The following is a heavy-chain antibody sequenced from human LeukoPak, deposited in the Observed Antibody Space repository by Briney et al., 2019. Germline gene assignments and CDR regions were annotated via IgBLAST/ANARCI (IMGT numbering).Heavy chain of an antibody. V-gene: IGHV3-9*01. CDR3: AKDIRYSSGWTLHY. CDR1: GFTFDDYA. CDR2: ISWNSGNI. J-gene: IGHJ4*02. D-gene: IGHD6-19*01. Sequence: GGSLRLSCAASGFTFDDYAMHWVRQAPGKGLEWVSGISWNSGNIGYADSVKGRFTISRDNAKNSLYLQMNSLRAEDTALYYCAKDIRYSSGWTLHYWGQGTLVTVSS.